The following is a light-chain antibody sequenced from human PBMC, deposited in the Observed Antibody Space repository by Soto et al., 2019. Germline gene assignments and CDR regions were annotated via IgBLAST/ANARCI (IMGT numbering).Light chain of an antibody. J-gene: IGKJ5*01. V-gene: IGKV3D-20*02. CDR2: GAS. Sequence: EIVLTQSPGTLSLSPGERATLSCRASQSVSSSYLAWYQQKPGQAPRLLIYGASSRATGIPDRFSGSGSGTDFTLTISSLEPADFAVYYCQQRSNWPITFGQGTRLEI. CDR1: QSVSSSY. CDR3: QQRSNWPIT.